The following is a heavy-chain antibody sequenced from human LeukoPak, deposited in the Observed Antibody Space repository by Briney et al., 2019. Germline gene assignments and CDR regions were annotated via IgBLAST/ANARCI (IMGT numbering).Heavy chain of an antibody. Sequence: GGSLRLSCAASGCTFSDYYMSGIRQAPGKGLEWVSYISSSGSTIYYADSVKGRFTISRDNAKNSLYLQMNSLRAEDTAVYYCARVFRGSYVVDYWGQGTLVTVSS. CDR3: ARVFRGSYVVDY. V-gene: IGHV3-11*01. J-gene: IGHJ4*02. CDR2: ISSSGSTI. CDR1: GCTFSDYY. D-gene: IGHD1-26*01.